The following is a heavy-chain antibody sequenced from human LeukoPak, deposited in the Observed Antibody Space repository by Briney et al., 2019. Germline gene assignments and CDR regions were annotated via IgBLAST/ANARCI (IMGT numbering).Heavy chain of an antibody. CDR1: GFTFSSNY. J-gene: IGHJ4*02. Sequence: PGGSLRLSCAASGFTFSSNYMSWVRQAPGKGLEWVSVIYSDGGTYYADSVKGRFTIFRDNSKNTLYLQMNSLRAEDTAVYYCARVPPNGAHFDYWGQGTLVTVSS. CDR2: IYSDGGT. CDR3: ARVPPNGAHFDY. V-gene: IGHV3-66*02. D-gene: IGHD4-17*01.